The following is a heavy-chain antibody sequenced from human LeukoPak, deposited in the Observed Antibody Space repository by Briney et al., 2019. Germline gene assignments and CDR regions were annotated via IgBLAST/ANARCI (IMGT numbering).Heavy chain of an antibody. V-gene: IGHV3-21*01. CDR1: GFTFSRYS. CDR3: TRQWHTPSDY. J-gene: IGHJ4*02. CDR2: ISTGGSNI. D-gene: IGHD6-19*01. Sequence: GGSLRLSCVASGFTFSRYSMNWVRQAPGKGLEWDSSISTGGSNIFYADSVKGRLTISRDNAKNSLYLLMNNLSVDDTAVYYCTRQWHTPSDYWGLGTVVTVSS.